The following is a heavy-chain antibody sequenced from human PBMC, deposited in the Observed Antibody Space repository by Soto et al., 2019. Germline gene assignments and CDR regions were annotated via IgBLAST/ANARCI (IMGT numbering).Heavy chain of an antibody. V-gene: IGHV1-24*01. Sequence: ASVKVSCKVSGYTLTELSMHWVRQAPGKGLEWMGGFDPEDGETIYAQKFQGRVTMTEDTSTDTAYMELSSLRSEDTAVYYCATVPGIAAYYDYWGQGTLVTVSS. CDR3: ATVPGIAAYYDY. CDR2: FDPEDGET. J-gene: IGHJ4*02. CDR1: GYTLTELS. D-gene: IGHD2-15*01.